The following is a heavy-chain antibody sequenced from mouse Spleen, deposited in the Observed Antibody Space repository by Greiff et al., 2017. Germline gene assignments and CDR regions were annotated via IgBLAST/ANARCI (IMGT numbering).Heavy chain of an antibody. CDR2: INPNNGGT. CDR3: ARTYYYGSAPYAMDY. J-gene: IGHJ4*01. CDR1: GYTFTDYN. D-gene: IGHD1-1*01. Sequence: EVQLQQSGPELVKPGASVKIPCKASGYTFTDYNMDWVKQSHGKSLEWIGDINPNNGGTIYNQKFKGKATLTVDKSSSTAYMELRSLTSEDTAVYYCARTYYYGSAPYAMDYWGQGTSVTVSS. V-gene: IGHV1-18*01.